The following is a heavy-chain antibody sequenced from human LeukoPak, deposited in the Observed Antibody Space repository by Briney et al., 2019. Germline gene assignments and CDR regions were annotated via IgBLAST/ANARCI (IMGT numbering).Heavy chain of an antibody. J-gene: IGHJ6*03. CDR3: ARGRKVATGRYYYMDV. Sequence: PSETLSLTCTVSGGSISSSSYYWGWIRQPPGKGLEWIGSIYYSGSTYYNPSLKSRVTISVDTSKSQFSLKLSSVTAADTAVYYCARGRKVATGRYYYMDVWGKGTTVTVSS. CDR1: GGSISSSSYY. D-gene: IGHD5-12*01. V-gene: IGHV4-39*01. CDR2: IYYSGST.